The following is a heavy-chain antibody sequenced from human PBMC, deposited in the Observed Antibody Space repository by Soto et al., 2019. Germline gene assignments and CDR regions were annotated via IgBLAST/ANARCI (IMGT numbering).Heavy chain of an antibody. V-gene: IGHV3-11*01. Sequence: GGSLRLSCAASGFSFRDYYMSWIRQAPGKGLEWISYISGSGNTIYYADSVKGRLIISRDNAKNSLFLQMNSLRADDTAVYYCARDRLPMVVVVMGWFDPWGQGTLVTV. CDR1: GFSFRDYY. CDR2: ISGSGNTI. D-gene: IGHD3-22*01. J-gene: IGHJ5*02. CDR3: ARDRLPMVVVVMGWFDP.